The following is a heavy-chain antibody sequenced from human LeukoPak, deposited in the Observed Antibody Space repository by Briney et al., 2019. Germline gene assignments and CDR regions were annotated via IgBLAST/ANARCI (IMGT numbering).Heavy chain of an antibody. Sequence: GGSLRLSCAASGFTFSSYGMTWVRQAPGKGLEWVAVISYDGSNKYYADSVKGRFTISRDNSKNTLYLQMNSLRAEDTAVYYCAKVDSSGYAGYWGQGTLVTVSS. V-gene: IGHV3-30*18. J-gene: IGHJ4*02. CDR2: ISYDGSNK. CDR3: AKVDSSGYAGY. D-gene: IGHD3-22*01. CDR1: GFTFSSYG.